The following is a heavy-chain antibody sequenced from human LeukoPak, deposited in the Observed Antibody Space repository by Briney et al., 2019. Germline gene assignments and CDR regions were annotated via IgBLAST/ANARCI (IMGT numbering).Heavy chain of an antibody. Sequence: GGSLRLSCAASGFTSSSYAMSWVRQAPGKGLEWVSAISGSGGSTYYADSVKGRFTISRDNSKNTLYLQMNSLRAEDTAVYYCAKARFLEWLLLNYWGQGTLVTVSS. CDR3: AKARFLEWLLLNY. CDR2: ISGSGGST. D-gene: IGHD3-3*01. CDR1: GFTSSSYA. V-gene: IGHV3-23*01. J-gene: IGHJ4*02.